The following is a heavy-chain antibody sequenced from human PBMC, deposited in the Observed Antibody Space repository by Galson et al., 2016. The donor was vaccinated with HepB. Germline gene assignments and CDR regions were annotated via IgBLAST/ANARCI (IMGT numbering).Heavy chain of an antibody. Sequence: ETLSLTCTVSGGSISSPSYLWAWIRQPPGKGLEWIASVYYRGTTHYNPSLKSRVTMSVDTSRNQFSLKLSSVTAADTSVYFCARLAHGGTFFDFWGQGTLVTVSS. V-gene: IGHV4-39*01. CDR2: VYYRGTT. CDR3: ARLAHGGTFFDF. D-gene: IGHD1-14*01. CDR1: GGSISSPSYL. J-gene: IGHJ4*02.